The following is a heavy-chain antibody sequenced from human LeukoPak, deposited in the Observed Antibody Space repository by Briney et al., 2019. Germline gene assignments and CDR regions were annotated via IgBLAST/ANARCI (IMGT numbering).Heavy chain of an antibody. CDR1: GGTFSSYA. D-gene: IGHD2-2*01. CDR3: ARSSTSGWTVYYYMDV. J-gene: IGHJ6*03. V-gene: IGHV1-69*13. CDR2: IIPIFGTA. Sequence: ASVKVSCKASGGTFSSYAISWVRQAPGQGLEWMGGIIPIFGTANYAQKFQGRVTITADESTSTAYMELSSLRFEDTAVYYCARSSTSGWTVYYYMDVWGKGTTVTVSS.